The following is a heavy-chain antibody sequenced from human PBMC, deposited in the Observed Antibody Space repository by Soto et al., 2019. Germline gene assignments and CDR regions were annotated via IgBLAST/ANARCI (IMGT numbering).Heavy chain of an antibody. CDR1: GFTFSSYG. CDR2: IWYDGSNK. J-gene: IGHJ2*01. D-gene: IGHD4-17*01. V-gene: IGHV3-33*01. CDR3: AREGLDHDYGDYGSLLGYFDL. Sequence: QVQLVESGGGVVQPGRSLRLSCAASGFTFSSYGMHWVRQAPGKGLEWVAVIWYDGSNKYYADSVKGRFTISRDNSKNTLYLQMNSLRAEDTAVYYCAREGLDHDYGDYGSLLGYFDLWGRGTLVTVSS.